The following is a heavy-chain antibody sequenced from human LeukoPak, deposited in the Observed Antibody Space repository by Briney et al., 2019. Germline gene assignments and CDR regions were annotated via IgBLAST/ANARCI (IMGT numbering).Heavy chain of an antibody. CDR3: TRDRGAYNLYDY. V-gene: IGHV3-49*04. D-gene: IGHD1-1*01. J-gene: IGHJ4*02. CDR2: IRSKAYGETA. CDR1: GFTFSNYA. Sequence: PGGSLRLSCAGFGFTFSNYAMSWVRQAPGKGLEWVGFIRSKAYGETADYAASVKGRFTISRDDSKAIAYLQMNSLKTEDTAVYHCTRDRGAYNLYDYWGQGTLVTVSS.